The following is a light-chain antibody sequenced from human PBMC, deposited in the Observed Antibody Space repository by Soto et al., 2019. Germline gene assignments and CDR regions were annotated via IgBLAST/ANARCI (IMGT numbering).Light chain of an antibody. V-gene: IGKV3-11*01. CDR1: QSVSSY. Sequence: EIVLTQSPATLSLSPGERATLSCRASQSVSSYLAWYQQKPVQAPRLLIYATSSRATGIPDRFSGSGSGTDFTLTISGLEPEDSAVYYCQQFDDSVTFGQGTRLEIK. CDR2: ATS. J-gene: IGKJ5*01. CDR3: QQFDDSVT.